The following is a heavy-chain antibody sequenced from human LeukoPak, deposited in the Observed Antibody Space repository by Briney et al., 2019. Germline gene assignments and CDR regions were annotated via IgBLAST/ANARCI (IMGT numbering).Heavy chain of an antibody. CDR2: IYPGESDT. Sequence: PGGSLEISCQGSGSIFTSYWIGWGRQLPGKGREWMGIIYPGESDTRDSPSCQGQVTISADKSKSTSYLQWSSLKASDTAMYYCARRIAVAGVDIWGQGTMVTVSS. CDR1: GSIFTSYW. J-gene: IGHJ3*02. V-gene: IGHV5-51*01. CDR3: ARRIAVAGVDI. D-gene: IGHD6-19*01.